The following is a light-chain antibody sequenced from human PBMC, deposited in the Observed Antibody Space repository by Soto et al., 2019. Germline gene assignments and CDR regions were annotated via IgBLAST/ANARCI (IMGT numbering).Light chain of an antibody. Sequence: QSVLTQPASVSGSPGQSINISCTGTSSDVGGYNYVSWYRHHPGKAPKLIIYDVSNRPSGVSNPFSGSKSGNTASLTISGLQPEDEADYYCTSYTTSNTRQIVFGTGTKVTDL. CDR2: DVS. J-gene: IGLJ1*01. CDR3: TSYTTSNTRQIV. CDR1: SSDVGGYNY. V-gene: IGLV2-14*03.